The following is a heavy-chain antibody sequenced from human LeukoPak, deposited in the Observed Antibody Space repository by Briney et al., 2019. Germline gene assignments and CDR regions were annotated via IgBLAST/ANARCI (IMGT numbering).Heavy chain of an antibody. CDR3: ARDHAVADLFDY. V-gene: IGHV3-21*01. CDR1: GFTFSSYS. J-gene: IGHJ4*02. CDR2: ISSSSSYI. D-gene: IGHD6-19*01. Sequence: GGSLRLSCAASGFTFSSYSMNWVRQAPGKGLEWVSSISSSSSYIYYADSVKGRFTISRDNAKNSLYLQMNSLRAEDTAVYYCARDHAVADLFDYWGQETLVTVSS.